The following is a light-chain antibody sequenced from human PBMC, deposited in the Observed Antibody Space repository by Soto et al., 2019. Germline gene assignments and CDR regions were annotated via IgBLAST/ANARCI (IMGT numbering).Light chain of an antibody. CDR3: QQSYTTPYT. J-gene: IGKJ2*01. Sequence: DIQMTQSASSLSASVGDRVTITCRASQSISNLLSWYQQKPGKAPQLLIYAASSLQSGVPSRFSGSGSGTEFTLTIGSLQPEDFATYYCQQSYTTPYTFGQGTNLEIK. CDR2: AAS. CDR1: QSISNL. V-gene: IGKV1-39*01.